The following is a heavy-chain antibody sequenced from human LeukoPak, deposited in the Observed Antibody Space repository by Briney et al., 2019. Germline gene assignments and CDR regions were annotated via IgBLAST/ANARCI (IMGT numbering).Heavy chain of an antibody. CDR1: GFTFSSYS. V-gene: IGHV3-21*01. Sequence: GGSLRLSCAASGFTFSSYSMNWVRQAPGKGLEWVSSISSSSSYIYYADSVKGRFTISRDNAKNSLYLQMNSLRAEDTAVYYCARPMVRGVNDAFDIWGQGTMVTVSS. D-gene: IGHD3-10*01. CDR3: ARPMVRGVNDAFDI. J-gene: IGHJ3*02. CDR2: ISSSSSYI.